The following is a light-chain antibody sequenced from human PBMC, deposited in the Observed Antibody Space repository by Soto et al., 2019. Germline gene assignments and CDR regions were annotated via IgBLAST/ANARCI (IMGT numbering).Light chain of an antibody. CDR1: QSVSSSY. CDR2: GAS. J-gene: IGKJ1*01. V-gene: IGKV3-20*01. Sequence: SVLTQSPGTLSLSPGERATLSCRASQSVSSSYLAWYQQKPGQAPRLLIYGASSRATGIPDRFSGSGSGTDFTLTISRLEPEDFAVYYCQQYGSSRPFGQGTKVDIK. CDR3: QQYGSSRP.